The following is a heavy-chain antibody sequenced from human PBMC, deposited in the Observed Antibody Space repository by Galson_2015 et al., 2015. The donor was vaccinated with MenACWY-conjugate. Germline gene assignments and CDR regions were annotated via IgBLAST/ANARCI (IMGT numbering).Heavy chain of an antibody. D-gene: IGHD1-1*01. V-gene: IGHV3-74*01. CDR1: GFTFNNYW. Sequence: SLRLSCAASGFTFNNYWVHWVRHPPGKGLEWISYIKADGSFSNYADSVKGRFTISTDNARNMVYLQMDGLGDEETAVSFCARDNNWSFDSWGQGTLVTVSS. J-gene: IGHJ4*02. CDR2: IKADGSFS. CDR3: ARDNNWSFDS.